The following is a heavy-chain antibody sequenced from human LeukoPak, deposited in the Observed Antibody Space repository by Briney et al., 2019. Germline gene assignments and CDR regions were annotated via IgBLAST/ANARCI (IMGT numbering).Heavy chain of an antibody. J-gene: IGHJ4*02. Sequence: SETLSLTCTVSGGSISSYYWSWIRQPAGKGLEWIGRIYTSGSTNYNPSLKSRVTMPVDTSKNQFSLKLSSVTAADTAVYYCARDGPYGGYFDWLLYFDYWGQGTLVTVSS. CDR1: GGSISSYY. CDR2: IYTSGST. CDR3: ARDGPYGGYFDWLLYFDY. V-gene: IGHV4-4*07. D-gene: IGHD3-9*01.